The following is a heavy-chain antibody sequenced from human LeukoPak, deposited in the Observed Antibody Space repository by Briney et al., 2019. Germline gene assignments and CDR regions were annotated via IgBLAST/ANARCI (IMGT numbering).Heavy chain of an antibody. Sequence: GGSLRLSCAASGFTFSTYSMSWVRQAPGKGLEWVSSISSSTSSKYYADSVEGRFTISRDNAKNSLYLQMNSLRAEDTAVYYCARLKIYCTGGVCLSPIDYWGQGTLVTVSS. CDR3: ARLKIYCTGGVCLSPIDY. CDR1: GFTFSTYS. D-gene: IGHD2-8*02. J-gene: IGHJ4*02. CDR2: ISSSTSSK. V-gene: IGHV3-21*01.